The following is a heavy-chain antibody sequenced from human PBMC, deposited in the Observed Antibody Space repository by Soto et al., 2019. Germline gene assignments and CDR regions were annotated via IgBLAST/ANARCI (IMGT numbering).Heavy chain of an antibody. Sequence: SVKVSCKASGGTFSSYAISWVRQAPGQGLEWMGGIIPIFDTANYAQKFQGRVTITADESTSTAYMELSSLRSEDTAVYYCARGPLYGSGQYFDYWGQGTLVTVSS. J-gene: IGHJ4*02. CDR3: ARGPLYGSGQYFDY. CDR2: IIPIFDTA. CDR1: GGTFSSYA. D-gene: IGHD3-10*01. V-gene: IGHV1-69*13.